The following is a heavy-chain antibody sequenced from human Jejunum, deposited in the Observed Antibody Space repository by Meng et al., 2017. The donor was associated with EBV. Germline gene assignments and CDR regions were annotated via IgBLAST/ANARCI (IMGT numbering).Heavy chain of an antibody. CDR3: AHRGYNFAFDY. D-gene: IGHD5-24*01. V-gene: IGHV2-5*02. CDR1: GFSLSTSGVG. J-gene: IGHJ4*02. CDR2: TYWDADK. Sequence: QLTLKVSGPTLVKPTQTLTLTCTFSGFSLSTSGVGVAWFRQPPGKALEWLALTYWDADKRYNPSLRDRLSITKDTSKNQVVLTMTNMDPVDTATYFCAHRGYNFAFDYWGQGALVTVSS.